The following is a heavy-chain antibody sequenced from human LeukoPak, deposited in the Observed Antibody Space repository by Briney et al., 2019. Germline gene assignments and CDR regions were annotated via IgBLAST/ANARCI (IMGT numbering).Heavy chain of an antibody. CDR3: ARTARAFDY. Sequence: PGGSLRLSCAASGFTFSDYYMNWIRQAPGKGLEWISYISGRGTTISYADSVKGRFTISRGNANHSLYLQMNSLRAEDAAVYYCARTARAFDYWGQGTLVTVSS. D-gene: IGHD6-6*01. CDR2: ISGRGTTI. J-gene: IGHJ4*02. V-gene: IGHV3-11*01. CDR1: GFTFSDYY.